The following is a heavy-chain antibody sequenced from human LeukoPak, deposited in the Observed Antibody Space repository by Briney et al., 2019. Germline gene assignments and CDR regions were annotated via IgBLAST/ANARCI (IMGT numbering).Heavy chain of an antibody. V-gene: IGHV3-11*04. D-gene: IGHD3-16*01. J-gene: IGHJ4*02. Sequence: GGSLRLSCAASGFTFSDYYMRWVRQAPGKGLEGVSYISSSGDIIYYADSVKGRFTISRDNAKNSLYLQMNSLRAEDTAVYYCARVILGTYYFDYWGQGTLVTVSS. CDR1: GFTFSDYY. CDR3: ARVILGTYYFDY. CDR2: ISSSGDII.